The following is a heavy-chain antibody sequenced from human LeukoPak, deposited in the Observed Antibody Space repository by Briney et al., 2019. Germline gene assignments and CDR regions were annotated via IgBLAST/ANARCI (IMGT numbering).Heavy chain of an antibody. V-gene: IGHV4-59*06. D-gene: IGHD4/OR15-4a*01. CDR2: IYYSGST. CDR3: ARGAKWFDP. J-gene: IGHJ5*02. CDR1: GGSISSYY. Sequence: PSETLSLTCTVSGGSISSYYWSWIRQPPGKGLEWIGYIYYSGSTYYNPSLKSRVTISVDTSKNQFSLKLSSVTAADTAVYYCARGAKWFDPWGQGTLVTVSS.